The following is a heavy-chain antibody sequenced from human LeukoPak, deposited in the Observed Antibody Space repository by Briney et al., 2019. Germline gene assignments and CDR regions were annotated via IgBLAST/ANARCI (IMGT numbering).Heavy chain of an antibody. CDR1: GYIFTDYY. D-gene: IGHD7-27*01. CDR3: ARGPPNWGYDY. V-gene: IGHV1/OR15-1*04. J-gene: IGHJ4*02. CDR2: INPNSGGT. Sequence: AASVKVSCKASGYIFTDYYMHWVRQAPGQELGWMGRINPNSGGTNYAQKFQGRVTMTRNTSISTAYMELSSLRSDDTAVYYCARGPPNWGYDYWGPGTLVTVSS.